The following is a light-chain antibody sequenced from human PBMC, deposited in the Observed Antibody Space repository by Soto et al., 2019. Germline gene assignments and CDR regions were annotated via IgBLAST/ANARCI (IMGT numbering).Light chain of an antibody. CDR2: EVT. Sequence: QSALTQPASVSGSPGHSITISCTGTSSDVGGSNYVSWYQQYPGKAPKLMIFEVTYRPSGVSNRFSGSKSGNTASLTISGLQAEDECDYYCSSYSTNTTLVLFGGGTKLTVL. J-gene: IGLJ2*01. CDR1: SSDVGGSNY. CDR3: SSYSTNTTLVL. V-gene: IGLV2-14*01.